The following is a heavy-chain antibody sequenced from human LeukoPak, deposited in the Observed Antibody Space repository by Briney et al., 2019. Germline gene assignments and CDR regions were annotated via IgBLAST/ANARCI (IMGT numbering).Heavy chain of an antibody. D-gene: IGHD3-22*01. CDR3: ARTYYYDSSGYYYLDLDY. V-gene: IGHV1-18*01. Sequence: GASVTVSCKASGYTFTSYGISWVRQAPGQGLEWMGWISAYNGNTNYAQKLQGRVTMTTDTSTSTAYMELRGLRSDDTAVYCCARTYYYDSSGYYYLDLDYWGQGTLVTVSS. J-gene: IGHJ4*02. CDR2: ISAYNGNT. CDR1: GYTFTSYG.